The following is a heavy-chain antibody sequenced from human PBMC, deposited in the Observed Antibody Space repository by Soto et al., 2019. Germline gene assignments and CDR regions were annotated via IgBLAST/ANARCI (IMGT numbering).Heavy chain of an antibody. V-gene: IGHV5-10-1*01. J-gene: IGHJ6*01. CDR3: ARRRVYGKYGMEV. D-gene: IGHD2-8*01. CDR1: GYRFTSYL. Sequence: LVDSLKISCKCCGYRFTSYLIILVLQMPGKGLECMGRIDPSDSYTNYSPSFQGHVTISAEKSISTAYLQWSSLKASDTAMYYCARRRVYGKYGMEVCGQGPTVNVYS. CDR2: IDPSDSYT.